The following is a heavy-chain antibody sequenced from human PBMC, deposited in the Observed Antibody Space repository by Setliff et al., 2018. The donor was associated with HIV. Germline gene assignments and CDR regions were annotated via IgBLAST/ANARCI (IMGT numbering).Heavy chain of an antibody. CDR1: GYSISNDYY. J-gene: IGHJ6*02. CDR2: IYHSGNT. Sequence: LSLTCTVSGYSISNDYYWGWIRQPPGKGLEWVASIYHSGNTYYNPSLKSRVTISVDTSKNQFSLRLSSVTAADTAVYYCARDGSRTTGATGYYYGLDVWGQGTTVTVSS. CDR3: ARDGSRTTGATGYYYGLDV. D-gene: IGHD1-1*01. V-gene: IGHV4-38-2*02.